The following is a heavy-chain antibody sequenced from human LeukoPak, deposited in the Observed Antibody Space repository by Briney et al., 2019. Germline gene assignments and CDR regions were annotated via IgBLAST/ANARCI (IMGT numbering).Heavy chain of an antibody. Sequence: SETLSLTCTVSGGSISSYYWSWIRQPPGKGLEWIGYIYYSGSTNCNPSVKSRVAMSVDTSKKQFSLKLSSLTAADTAVYYCARVHKYCSSISCYRFDPWGQGTLVTVSS. CDR3: ARVHKYCSSISCYRFDP. V-gene: IGHV4-59*01. D-gene: IGHD2-2*01. J-gene: IGHJ5*02. CDR2: IYYSGST. CDR1: GGSISSYY.